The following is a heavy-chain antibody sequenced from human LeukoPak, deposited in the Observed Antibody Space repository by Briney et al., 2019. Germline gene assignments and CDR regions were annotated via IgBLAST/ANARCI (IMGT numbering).Heavy chain of an antibody. Sequence: PSETLSLTCAVSGGSISSNNWWNWVRQPPGKGLEWIGEIYHSGSTNYNPSLKSRVTISVDTSKNQFSLKLSSVTAADTAVYYCARAGRLAVVVAATLKYNWFDPWGQGTLVTVSS. D-gene: IGHD2-15*01. CDR3: ARAGRLAVVVAATLKYNWFDP. V-gene: IGHV4-4*02. CDR1: GGSISSNNW. J-gene: IGHJ5*02. CDR2: IYHSGST.